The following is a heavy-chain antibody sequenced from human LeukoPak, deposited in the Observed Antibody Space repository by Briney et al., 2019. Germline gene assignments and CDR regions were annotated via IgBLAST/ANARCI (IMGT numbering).Heavy chain of an antibody. V-gene: IGHV3-43*02. CDR3: ARDQSGTLDY. CDR2: ISGDGGST. D-gene: IGHD3-10*01. J-gene: IGHJ4*02. Sequence: PGGSLRLSCAASGFTFDDYAMHWVRQAPGKGLEWVSLISGDGGSTYYADSVKGRFTISRDNSKNTLYLQMNSLRAEDTAVYYCARDQSGTLDYWGQGTLVTVSS. CDR1: GFTFDDYA.